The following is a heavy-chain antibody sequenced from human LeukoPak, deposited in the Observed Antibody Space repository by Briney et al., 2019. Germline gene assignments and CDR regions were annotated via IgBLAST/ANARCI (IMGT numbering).Heavy chain of an antibody. CDR1: GGSISSYY. CDR3: ARSGCSGGSCYSFRYYYYYGMDV. Sequence: PSETLSLTCTVSGGSISSYYWSWIRQPPGKGVEWIGYIYYSGSTNYNPSLKSRVTISVDTSKNQFSLKLSSVTAADTAVYYCARSGCSGGSCYSFRYYYYYGMDVWGQGTTVTVSS. V-gene: IGHV4-59*01. CDR2: IYYSGST. D-gene: IGHD2-15*01. J-gene: IGHJ6*02.